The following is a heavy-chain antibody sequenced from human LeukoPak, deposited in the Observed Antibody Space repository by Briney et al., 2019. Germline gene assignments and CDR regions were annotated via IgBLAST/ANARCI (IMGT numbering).Heavy chain of an antibody. D-gene: IGHD4-23*01. Sequence: GGSLRLSCAASGFTFSGSAMHWVRQASGKGLEWVGRIRSKANSYATAYAVSVKGRFTISRDDSKNTAYLQMNSLKTEDTAVYYCTRIGGLGGKATEDYWGQGTLVTVSS. CDR3: TRIGGLGGKATEDY. CDR2: IRSKANSYAT. V-gene: IGHV3-73*01. CDR1: GFTFSGSA. J-gene: IGHJ4*02.